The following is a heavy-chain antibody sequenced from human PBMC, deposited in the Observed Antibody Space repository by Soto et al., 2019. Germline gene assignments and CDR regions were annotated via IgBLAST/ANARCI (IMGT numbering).Heavy chain of an antibody. V-gene: IGHV4-39*01. CDR2: IYYSGST. Sequence: QLQLQESGPGLVKPSETLSLTCTVSGGSISSSSYYWGWIRQPPGKGLEWIGSIYYSGSTYYNPSLKSRVTISVGTSKNQFSLKLSSVTAADTAVYYCARRDMITFGGVIERGYFDYWGQGTLVTVSS. CDR1: GGSISSSSYY. D-gene: IGHD3-16*02. CDR3: ARRDMITFGGVIERGYFDY. J-gene: IGHJ4*02.